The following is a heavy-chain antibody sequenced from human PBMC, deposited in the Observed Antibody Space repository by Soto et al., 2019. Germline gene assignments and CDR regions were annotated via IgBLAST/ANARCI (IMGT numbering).Heavy chain of an antibody. CDR1: GFTFSSYA. J-gene: IGHJ6*02. Sequence: HPGGSLRLSWAASGFTFSSYAMHWVRQAPGKGLEWVAVISYDGSNKYYADSVKGRFTISRDNSKNTLYLQMNSLRAEDTAVYYCARSVVVFGAPSRYYGMDVWGQGTTVTVSS. CDR2: ISYDGSNK. CDR3: ARSVVVFGAPSRYYGMDV. V-gene: IGHV3-30-3*01. D-gene: IGHD2-15*01.